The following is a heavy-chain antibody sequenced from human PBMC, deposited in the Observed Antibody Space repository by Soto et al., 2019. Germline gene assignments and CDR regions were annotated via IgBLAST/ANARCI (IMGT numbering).Heavy chain of an antibody. V-gene: IGHV3-48*03. J-gene: IGHJ4*02. Sequence: GGSLRLSCAASGFTFSSYEMNWVRQAPGKGLEWVSYISSSGSTIYYADSVKGRFTISRDNAKNSLYLQMNSLRAEDTAVYYCARDEGYYDSSGYYSLWGQGTLVTVSS. CDR3: ARDEGYYDSSGYYSL. CDR1: GFTFSSYE. D-gene: IGHD3-22*01. CDR2: ISSSGSTI.